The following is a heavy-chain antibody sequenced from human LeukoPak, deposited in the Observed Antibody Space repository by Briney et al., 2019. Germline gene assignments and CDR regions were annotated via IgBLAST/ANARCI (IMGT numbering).Heavy chain of an antibody. J-gene: IGHJ4*02. Sequence: GGSLRLSCAASGFTFSSYAMHWVRQAPGKGLEWVAVISYDGSNKYYADSVKGRFTISRDNSKNTLYLQMNSLRAEDTAVYYCAREESGYYSYWGQGTLVTVSS. V-gene: IGHV3-30-3*01. CDR2: ISYDGSNK. CDR1: GFTFSSYA. D-gene: IGHD3-3*01. CDR3: AREESGYYSY.